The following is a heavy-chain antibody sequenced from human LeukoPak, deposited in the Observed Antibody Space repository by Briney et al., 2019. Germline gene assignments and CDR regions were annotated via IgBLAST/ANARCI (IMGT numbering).Heavy chain of an antibody. CDR3: ARGRYGSGSYWSYYYYYMDV. Sequence: ASVKVSCKVSGCTLTELSMHWVRQAPGKGLEWMGWINPNSGGTNYAQKFQGRVTMTRDTSISTAYMELSRLRSDDTAVYYCARGRYGSGSYWSYYYYYMDVWGKGTTVTVSS. CDR1: GCTLTELS. CDR2: INPNSGGT. V-gene: IGHV1-2*02. D-gene: IGHD3-10*01. J-gene: IGHJ6*03.